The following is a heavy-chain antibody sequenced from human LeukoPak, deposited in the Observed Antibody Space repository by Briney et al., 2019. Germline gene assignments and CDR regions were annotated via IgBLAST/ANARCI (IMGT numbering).Heavy chain of an antibody. CDR2: IYYSGST. D-gene: IGHD6-13*01. J-gene: IGHJ3*02. V-gene: IGHV4-30-4*08. CDR1: GGSISSGDYY. Sequence: SQTLSLTCTVSGGSISSGDYYWSWIRQPPGKGLEWIGYIYYSGSTYYNPSLESRVTISVDTSKNQFSLKLSSVTAADTAVYYCARNRYSSSWYEAFDIWGQGTMVTVSS. CDR3: ARNRYSSSWYEAFDI.